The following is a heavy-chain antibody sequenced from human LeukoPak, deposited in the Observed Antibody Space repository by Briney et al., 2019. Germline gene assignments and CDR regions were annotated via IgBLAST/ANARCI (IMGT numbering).Heavy chain of an antibody. CDR3: ARLSGATVYYYYMDV. CDR1: GYRFTTYW. D-gene: IGHD1-26*01. V-gene: IGHV5-51*01. Sequence: GESLKISCKGSGYRFTTYWIGWVRQMPGKGLEWMGIIYPGDSDTRCSPSFQGQVTISADKSISTAYLQWSSLKASDTAMYYCARLSGATVYYYYMDVWGKGTTVTVSS. CDR2: IYPGDSDT. J-gene: IGHJ6*03.